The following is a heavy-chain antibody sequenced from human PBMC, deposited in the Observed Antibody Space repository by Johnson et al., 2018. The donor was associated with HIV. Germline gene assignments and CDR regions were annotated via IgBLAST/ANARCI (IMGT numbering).Heavy chain of an antibody. Sequence: VQLVESGGGLIQPGGSLRLSCAASGFTVSSNYMSWVRQAPGKGLEWVSVIYSGGSTYYADSVKGRFTISGDNSKNTLYLQMNSLRAEDTAMYYCAKSPAKDHGGNSGAFAIWGQGTMVTVSS. CDR3: AKSPAKDHGGNSGAFAI. J-gene: IGHJ3*02. CDR1: GFTVSSNY. CDR2: IYSGGST. V-gene: IGHV3-53*01. D-gene: IGHD4-23*01.